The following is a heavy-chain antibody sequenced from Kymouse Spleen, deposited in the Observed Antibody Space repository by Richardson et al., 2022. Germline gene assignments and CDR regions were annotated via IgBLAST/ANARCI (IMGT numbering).Heavy chain of an antibody. CDR3: ASPNWNHFDY. CDR1: GFTFSSYS. D-gene: IGHD1-20*01,IGHD1-7*01. CDR2: ISSSSSYI. Sequence: EVQLVESGGGLVKPGGSLRLSCAASGFTFSSYSMNWVRQAPGKGLEWVSSISSSSSYIYYADSVKGRFTISRDNAKNSLYLQMNSLRAEDTAVYYCASPNWNHFDYWGQGTLVTVSS. J-gene: IGHJ4*02. V-gene: IGHV3-21*03.